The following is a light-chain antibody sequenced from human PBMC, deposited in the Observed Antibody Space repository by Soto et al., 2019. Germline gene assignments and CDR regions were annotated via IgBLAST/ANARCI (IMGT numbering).Light chain of an antibody. Sequence: DIQMTQSPSSLSASVGDRVTITCQASQDISNYLNWYQQTPGKAPKLLIYDATNLGAGVPSRFSGSGSGTDFTFTISSLQPEDVGTYYCQQFENLFRGWTFGQGTKVEIK. CDR1: QDISNY. CDR3: QQFENLFRGWT. V-gene: IGKV1-33*01. CDR2: DAT. J-gene: IGKJ1*01.